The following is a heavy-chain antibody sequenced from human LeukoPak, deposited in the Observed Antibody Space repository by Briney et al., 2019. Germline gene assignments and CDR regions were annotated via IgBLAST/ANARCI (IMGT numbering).Heavy chain of an antibody. V-gene: IGHV4-4*07. CDR1: GDSISSAC. CDR2: IYTSGST. D-gene: IGHD1-1*01. CDR3: ARDRGQLERRPTGFDP. J-gene: IGHJ5*02. Sequence: SETLSLTCTVSGDSISSACWSWIRQPAGKGLEWIGRIYTSGSTNYNPSLKSRVTMSVDTSKNQFSLKLSSVTAADTAVYYCARDRGQLERRPTGFDPWGQGTLVTVSS.